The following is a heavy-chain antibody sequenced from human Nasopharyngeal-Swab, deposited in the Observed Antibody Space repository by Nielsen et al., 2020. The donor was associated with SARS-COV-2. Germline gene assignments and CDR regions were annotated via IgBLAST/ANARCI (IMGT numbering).Heavy chain of an antibody. CDR1: GGTFSSYA. CDR2: IIPILGIA. J-gene: IGHJ6*02. CDR3: ATALTIFGADHYYYYYGMDV. D-gene: IGHD3-3*01. Sequence: SVKVSCKASGGTFSSYAISWVRQAPGQGLEWMGGIIPILGIANYAQKFQARVTITADKSTSTAYMELSSLRSEDTAVYYCATALTIFGADHYYYYYGMDVWGQGTTVTVSS. V-gene: IGHV1-69*10.